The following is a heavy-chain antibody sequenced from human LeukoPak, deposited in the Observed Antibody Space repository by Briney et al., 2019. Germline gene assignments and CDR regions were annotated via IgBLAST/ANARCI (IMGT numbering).Heavy chain of an antibody. CDR3: ARPCRQSSRWYPPYYYYAMDV. J-gene: IGHJ6*02. CDR1: GYTFSDYF. CDR2: INPNSGGT. Sequence: ASGKFSCTAFGYTFSDYFMHWVRQAPGQGLESMGWINPNSGGTKFGQKFEDRVTMTRDTSSSPGYMELSNLRSDDTAVYYCARPCRQSSRWYPPYYYYAMDVWGQGNTVTVS. D-gene: IGHD6-19*01. V-gene: IGHV1-2*02.